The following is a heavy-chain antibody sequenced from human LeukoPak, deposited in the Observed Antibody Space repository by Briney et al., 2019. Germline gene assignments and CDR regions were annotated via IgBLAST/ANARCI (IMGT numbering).Heavy chain of an antibody. CDR1: VGSISSSSYY. Sequence: PSETLSLTCTVSVGSISSSSYYWGWIRQPPGRGLEWIGCIYYSGSTYYNPSLKSRVTISVDTSKNQFSLKLSSVTAADTAVYYCARSIVGASYYFDYWGQGTLVTVSS. CDR2: IYYSGST. D-gene: IGHD1-26*01. J-gene: IGHJ4*02. CDR3: ARSIVGASYYFDY. V-gene: IGHV4-39*01.